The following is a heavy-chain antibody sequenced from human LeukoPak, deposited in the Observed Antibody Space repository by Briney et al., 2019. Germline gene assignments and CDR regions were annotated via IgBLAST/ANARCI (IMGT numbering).Heavy chain of an antibody. V-gene: IGHV3-30*02. Sequence: GGSLRLSCAASGFTFITYGMHWVRQAPSKGLDWVAFIWADGSNRYYADSVKGRFTISRDNSKNTLYLQMNSLRVDDTALYYCAKGVFGVNRAFDYWGQGTLVTVSS. J-gene: IGHJ4*02. CDR3: AKGVFGVNRAFDY. D-gene: IGHD3-3*01. CDR2: IWADGSNR. CDR1: GFTFITYG.